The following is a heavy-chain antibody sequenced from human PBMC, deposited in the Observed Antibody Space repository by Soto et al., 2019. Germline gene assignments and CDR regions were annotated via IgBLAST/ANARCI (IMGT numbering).Heavy chain of an antibody. V-gene: IGHV3-43D*03. Sequence: GGSLRLSCAASGFTFDDYAMHWVRQAPGKGLEWVSLISWDGGSTYYADSVKGRFTISRDNSKNSLYLQMNSLRAEDTALYYCAKDGYDSSGYPVYWGQGTRVTVSS. CDR1: GFTFDDYA. CDR3: AKDGYDSSGYPVY. D-gene: IGHD3-22*01. J-gene: IGHJ4*02. CDR2: ISWDGGST.